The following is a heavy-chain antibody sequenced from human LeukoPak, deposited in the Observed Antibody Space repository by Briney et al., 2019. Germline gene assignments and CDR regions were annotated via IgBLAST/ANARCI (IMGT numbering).Heavy chain of an antibody. CDR3: ARGSRYCSSTSCYGYYYYYYGMDV. D-gene: IGHD2-2*01. Sequence: GESLKISCKGSGYSFTSYWIGWVRQMPGKGLEWMGIIYPGDSDTRYSPSFQGQVTISADKSISTAYLQWSSLKASDTAMYYCARGSRYCSSTSCYGYYYYYYGMDVWGQGTTVTVSS. CDR1: GYSFTSYW. V-gene: IGHV5-51*01. J-gene: IGHJ6*02. CDR2: IYPGDSDT.